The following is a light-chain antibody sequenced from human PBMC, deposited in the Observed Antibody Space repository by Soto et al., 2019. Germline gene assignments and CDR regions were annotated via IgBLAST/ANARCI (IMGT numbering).Light chain of an antibody. J-gene: IGKJ5*01. Sequence: EVVMTQSPATLSLSPGERATLSCRASQTIGKNYLAWYQQKPGQAPRLLIYGISTRATGIPARFSGSGSGTEFKLAISSLLSEDVAIYYCQQHTNWPITFGQGTRLEL. CDR1: QTIGKN. CDR2: GIS. CDR3: QQHTNWPIT. V-gene: IGKV3-15*01.